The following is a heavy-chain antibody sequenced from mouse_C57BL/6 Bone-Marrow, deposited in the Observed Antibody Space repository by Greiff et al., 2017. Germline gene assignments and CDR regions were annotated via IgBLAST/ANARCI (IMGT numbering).Heavy chain of an antibody. CDR2: IDPSDSYT. CDR1: GYTFTSYW. J-gene: IGHJ2*01. D-gene: IGHD3-3*01. V-gene: IGHV1-69*01. Sequence: VQLQQPGAELVMPGASVKLSCKASGYTFTSYWMHWVKQRPGQGLEWIGEIDPSDSYTNYNQKFKGKSTLTVDKSSSTAYMQLSSLTSEDSAVYYCARRDDYWGQGTTLTVSS. CDR3: ARRDDY.